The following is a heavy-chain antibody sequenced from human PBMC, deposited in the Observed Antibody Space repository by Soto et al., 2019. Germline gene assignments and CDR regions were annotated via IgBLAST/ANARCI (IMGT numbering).Heavy chain of an antibody. D-gene: IGHD4-17*01. Sequence: PGGSLRLSCAASGFTFSNDWMSWVRKARGKGLEWVGRIKNKTDGGTTDYAAPVKDRCTISRDDTKNTLYLQMNSLKTEDTAVYYCTTDLIHYGELSRYLDYCGQGSLFTGSA. CDR3: TTDLIHYGELSRYLDY. CDR2: IKNKTDGGTT. V-gene: IGHV3-15*01. CDR1: GFTFSNDW. J-gene: IGHJ4*02.